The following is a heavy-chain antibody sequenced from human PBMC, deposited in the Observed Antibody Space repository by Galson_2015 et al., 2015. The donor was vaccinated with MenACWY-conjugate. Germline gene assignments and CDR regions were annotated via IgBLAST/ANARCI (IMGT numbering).Heavy chain of an antibody. Sequence: SLRLSCAGSGFSFSSYAMTWVRRAPGKGLEWVSAITGDGGGTHFADSVKGRFTVSRDNSKNTLYLQMSGLRVEDTAVYYCAKDPNGDYLGAFDFWGHGTMVTVSS. CDR3: AKDPNGDYLGAFDF. V-gene: IGHV3-23*01. CDR2: ITGDGGGT. D-gene: IGHD4-17*01. J-gene: IGHJ3*01. CDR1: GFSFSSYA.